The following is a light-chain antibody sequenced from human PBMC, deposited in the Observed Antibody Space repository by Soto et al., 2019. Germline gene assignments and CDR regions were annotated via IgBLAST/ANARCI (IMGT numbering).Light chain of an antibody. V-gene: IGLV2-14*03. CDR3: SSYIASSTSVA. CDR2: DVS. Sequence: QSALTQPASVSGSPGQSITISCTGTSSDVGGYNFVSWYQHHPGKAPKLMIYDVSNRPSGVSNRFSGSKSGNTASLTISGLQAEDEADYYCSSYIASSTSVAFGGVTKLTVL. CDR1: SSDVGGYNF. J-gene: IGLJ2*01.